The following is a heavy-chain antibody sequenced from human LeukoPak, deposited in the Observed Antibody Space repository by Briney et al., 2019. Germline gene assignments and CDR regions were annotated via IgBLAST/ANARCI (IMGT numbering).Heavy chain of an antibody. CDR2: ISGSGGST. V-gene: IGHV3-23*01. J-gene: IGHJ4*02. D-gene: IGHD3-22*01. CDR3: AKDRYYYDTSGSKGLDY. Sequence: HSGGSLRLSCAASGFTFSSYAMNWVRQAPGKGLEWVSAISGSGGSTYYAVSVKGRFTISRDNSKNTLYLQINSLRADDTAVYYCAKDRYYYDTSGSKGLDYWGQGTLVTVSS. CDR1: GFTFSSYA.